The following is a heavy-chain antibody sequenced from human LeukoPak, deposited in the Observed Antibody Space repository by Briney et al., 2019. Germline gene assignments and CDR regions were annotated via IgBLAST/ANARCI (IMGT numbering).Heavy chain of an antibody. CDR1: GYTFTGYY. CDR2: INPNSGGT. V-gene: IGHV1-2*02. CDR3: ARVGRTAVTSIDY. J-gene: IGHJ4*02. Sequence: ASVKVSCKASGYTFTGYYMHWVRQAHGQGLEWMGWINPNSGGTNYAQKFQGRVTMTRDTSISTAYMELSRLRSDDTAVYYCARVGRTAVTSIDYWGQGTLVTVSS. D-gene: IGHD1-1*01.